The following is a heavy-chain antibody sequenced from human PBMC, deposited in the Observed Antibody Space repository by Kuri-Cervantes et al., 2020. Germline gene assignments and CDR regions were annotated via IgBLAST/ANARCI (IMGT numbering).Heavy chain of an antibody. CDR2: IRQDSSEI. J-gene: IGHJ4*02. CDR1: GFTFSSYA. Sequence: GGSLRLSCAASGFTFSSYAMSWVRQAPGKGLESVANIRQDSSEIFYADSVKGRFTISRGNAKNSLYLQMNSLRAEDTAVYYCARLGVAGALNYWGQGTLVTVSS. D-gene: IGHD3-16*01. V-gene: IGHV3-7*03. CDR3: ARLGVAGALNY.